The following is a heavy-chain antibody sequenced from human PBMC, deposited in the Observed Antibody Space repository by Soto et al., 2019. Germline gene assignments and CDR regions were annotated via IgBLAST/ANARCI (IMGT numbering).Heavy chain of an antibody. D-gene: IGHD2-2*02. V-gene: IGHV3-23*01. Sequence: EVQLLESGGGLVQPGGSLRLSCAASGFTFSSCAMSWVRQAPGKGLEWVSAISGSGGGTYYADSVKGRFTISRDNSKNTLFLQMNGLSADDTAVYFCSKNPAARPYYSYGMDVWGQGTTVTVSS. CDR2: ISGSGGGT. CDR3: SKNPAARPYYSYGMDV. CDR1: GFTFSSCA. J-gene: IGHJ6*02.